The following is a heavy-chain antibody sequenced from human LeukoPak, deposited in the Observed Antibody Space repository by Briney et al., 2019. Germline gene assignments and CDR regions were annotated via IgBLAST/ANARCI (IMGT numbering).Heavy chain of an antibody. CDR2: IYSGGST. CDR3: AKGNYYDSSGYPHY. J-gene: IGHJ4*02. V-gene: IGHV3-66*01. Sequence: GGSLRLSCAASGFTVSSNYMSGVRQPPGKGLEGVSVIYSGGSTYYADSVKGRFTISRDNSKNTLYLQMNSLRAEDTAVYYCAKGNYYDSSGYPHYWGQGTLVTVSS. CDR1: GFTVSSNY. D-gene: IGHD3-22*01.